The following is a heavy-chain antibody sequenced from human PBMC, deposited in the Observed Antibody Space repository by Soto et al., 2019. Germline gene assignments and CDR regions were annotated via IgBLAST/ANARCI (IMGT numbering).Heavy chain of an antibody. CDR2: TYYRSKWYN. CDR1: GDSVSSNSAA. D-gene: IGHD3-3*01. Sequence: SQTLSLTCAISGDSVSSNSAAWNWIRQSPSRGLEWLGRTYYRSKWYNDYAVSVKSRITINPDTSKNQFSLQLNSVTPEDTAVYYCARLIGRITIFGVDIRRPYYYGMDVWGQGTTVTVSS. J-gene: IGHJ6*02. CDR3: ARLIGRITIFGVDIRRPYYYGMDV. V-gene: IGHV6-1*01.